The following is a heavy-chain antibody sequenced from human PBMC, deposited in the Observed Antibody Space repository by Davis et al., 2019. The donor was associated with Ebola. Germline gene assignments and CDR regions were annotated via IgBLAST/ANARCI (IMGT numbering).Heavy chain of an antibody. Sequence: AASVQVSCKASGYTFTNYDINWVRQGPGQGLEWMGWMNPNSGNTGFAQKFQGRITMTRNLSMNTAYMELGSLRSDDTAVYYCTKRVGSRSGFENWGQGSLVTVSS. CDR3: TKRVGSRSGFEN. V-gene: IGHV1-8*01. CDR2: MNPNSGNT. D-gene: IGHD1-26*01. J-gene: IGHJ4*02. CDR1: GYTFTNYD.